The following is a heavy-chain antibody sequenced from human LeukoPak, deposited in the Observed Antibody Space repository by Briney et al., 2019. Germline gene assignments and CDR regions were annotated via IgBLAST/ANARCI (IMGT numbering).Heavy chain of an antibody. D-gene: IGHD6-19*01. J-gene: IGHJ6*02. Sequence: GGSLRLSCGASGFTFRNYWMHWVRQAPGKGLVWVSRINSDGTMTNYADSVKGRFTISRDNAKNTLHLQMNSLRAEDTAVYYCARGLAVAGNCMDVWGQGTTATVSS. CDR3: ARGLAVAGNCMDV. V-gene: IGHV3-74*01. CDR2: INSDGTMT. CDR1: GFTFRNYW.